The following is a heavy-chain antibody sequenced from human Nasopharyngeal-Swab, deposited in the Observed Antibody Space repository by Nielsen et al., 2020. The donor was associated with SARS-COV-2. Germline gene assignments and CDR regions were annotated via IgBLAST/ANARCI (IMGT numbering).Heavy chain of an antibody. V-gene: IGHV3-48*03. J-gene: IGHJ4*02. Sequence: VRQAPGKGLEWVSYIYSTNSTIYYADSVKGRFTISRDNAKNSLSLQMNSLRAEGTAIYYCARAVHCSGDSCYWRYFDFWGRGTLVTVSS. D-gene: IGHD2-15*01. CDR2: IYSTNSTI. CDR3: ARAVHCSGDSCYWRYFDF.